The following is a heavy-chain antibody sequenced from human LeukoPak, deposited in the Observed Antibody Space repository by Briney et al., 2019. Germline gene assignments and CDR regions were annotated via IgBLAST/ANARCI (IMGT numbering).Heavy chain of an antibody. D-gene: IGHD1/OR15-1a*01. J-gene: IGHJ5*02. CDR3: ARDRGGLGTIDP. CDR1: GGSISSGGYY. Sequence: SETLSLTCTVSGGSISSGGYYWSWIRQPPGKGLEWIGYIYYSGSTYYNPSLKSRVTISVDTSNNQFSLKLNSVTAADTAVYYCARDRGGLGTIDPWGQGTLVTVFS. V-gene: IGHV4-30-4*01. CDR2: IYYSGST.